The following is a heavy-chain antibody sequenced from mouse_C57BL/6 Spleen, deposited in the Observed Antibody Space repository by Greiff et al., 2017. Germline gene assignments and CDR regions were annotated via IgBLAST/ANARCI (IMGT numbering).Heavy chain of an antibody. Sequence: EVQLQQSGPELVKPGASVKISCKASGYSFTGYYMNWVKQSPEKSLEWIGAINPSTGGNTYNQKFKAKATLTVAKSSSTAYMQLKSLTSEDSAVYYCARSRTVVGDFDVWGTGTTVTVSS. V-gene: IGHV1-42*01. J-gene: IGHJ1*03. CDR2: INPSTGGN. CDR3: ARSRTVVGDFDV. D-gene: IGHD1-1*01. CDR1: GYSFTGYY.